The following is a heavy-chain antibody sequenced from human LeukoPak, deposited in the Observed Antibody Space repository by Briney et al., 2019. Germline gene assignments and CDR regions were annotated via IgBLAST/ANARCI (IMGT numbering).Heavy chain of an antibody. V-gene: IGHV3-48*02. Sequence: PGGSLRLSCAASGFTFSSYNMNWVRQAPGKGLEWVSYISSSSSNIQYADSVKGRFTISRDNAKNSLYLQMNSVRDEDTAVYYCARSGDYGDYTGYWGQGTLVTVSS. D-gene: IGHD4-17*01. J-gene: IGHJ4*02. CDR1: GFTFSSYN. CDR3: ARSGDYGDYTGY. CDR2: ISSSSSNI.